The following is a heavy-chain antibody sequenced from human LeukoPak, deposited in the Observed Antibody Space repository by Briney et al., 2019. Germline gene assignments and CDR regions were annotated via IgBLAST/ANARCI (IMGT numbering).Heavy chain of an antibody. V-gene: IGHV3-48*02. CDR1: GFTFSSYS. CDR2: ISSSSTI. J-gene: IGHJ6*02. D-gene: IGHD6-19*01. Sequence: GGSLRLSCAASGFTFSSYSMNWVRQAPGKGLEWVSYISSSSTIYYADSVKGRFTISRDNAKNSLYLQMNSLRDEDTAVYYCSTTVAGTDRSYYYYYGMDVWGQGTTVTVSS. CDR3: STTVAGTDRSYYYYYGMDV.